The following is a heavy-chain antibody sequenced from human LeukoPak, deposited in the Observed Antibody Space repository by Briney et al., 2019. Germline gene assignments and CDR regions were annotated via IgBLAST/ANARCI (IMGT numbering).Heavy chain of an antibody. CDR2: ISGSGGST. V-gene: IGHV3-23*01. CDR3: ARALGDTAMVTGYYYYYMDV. D-gene: IGHD5-18*01. J-gene: IGHJ6*03. CDR1: GITLSNYG. Sequence: GGSLRLSCAVSGITLSNYGMSWVRQAPGKGLEWVAGISGSGGSTYYADSVKGRFTISRDNSKNTLYLQMISLRSEDTAVYYCARALGDTAMVTGYYYYYMDVWGKGTTVTVSS.